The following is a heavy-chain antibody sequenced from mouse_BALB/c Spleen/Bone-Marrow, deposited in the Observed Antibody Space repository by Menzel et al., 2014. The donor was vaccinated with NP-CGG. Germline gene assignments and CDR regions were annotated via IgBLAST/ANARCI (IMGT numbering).Heavy chain of an antibody. CDR1: EYEFPSHD. V-gene: IGHV5-2*01. CDR2: INSDGGST. J-gene: IGHJ3*01. Sequence: EVQLVESGGGLVQPGESLKLSCESNEYEFPSHDMSWVRKTPEKRLELVAAINSDGGSTYYPDTMERRFIISRDNSKKTLYLQMSSQRSEDTAFYYCARHGDYYGSSLFAYWGQGTLVTVSA. CDR3: ARHGDYYGSSLFAY. D-gene: IGHD1-1*01.